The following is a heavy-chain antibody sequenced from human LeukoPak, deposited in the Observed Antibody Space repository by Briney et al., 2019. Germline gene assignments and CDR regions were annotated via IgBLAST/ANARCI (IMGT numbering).Heavy chain of an antibody. CDR2: ISSSTSYI. D-gene: IGHD3-10*01. J-gene: IGHJ6*03. V-gene: IGHV3-21*01. Sequence: GGSLSLSCAASGFTFSAYTMNWVRQAPGKGLEWVSSISSSTSYIYYADSVKGRFTISRDNAKDSLYLQVNSLRAEDTAVYYCAREPRGYYMDVWGKGTTVTVSS. CDR1: GFTFSAYT. CDR3: AREPRGYYMDV.